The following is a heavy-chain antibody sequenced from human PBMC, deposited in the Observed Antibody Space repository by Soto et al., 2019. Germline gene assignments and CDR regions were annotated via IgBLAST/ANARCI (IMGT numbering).Heavy chain of an antibody. J-gene: IGHJ4*02. D-gene: IGHD2-21*02. CDR1: GASMNRGNW. CDR3: ARNMAREVTLDY. CDR2: IYHTGST. Sequence: QVQLQESGPGRVKPSEPLSLTCPISGASMNRGNWWGGVRQPPGKGLEWMGEIYHTGSTNYNPSLKRRVTISVDKSKNQFSLKMKSVTAADTAVYYCARNMAREVTLDYWGQGTLVTVSS. V-gene: IGHV4-4*02.